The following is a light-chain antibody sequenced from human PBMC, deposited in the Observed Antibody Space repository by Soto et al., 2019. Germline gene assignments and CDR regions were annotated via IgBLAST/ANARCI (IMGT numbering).Light chain of an antibody. CDR3: QQYDTFPRT. Sequence: EIVLTQSPGTLSLFPGDRATLSCRASQSLSSNFLAWYQQKPGQAPRLLIYGASRRATDIPDRVSGSGSGTDFALTITRLEPADFAVYFCQQYDTFPRTFGQGTKVE. J-gene: IGKJ1*01. CDR1: QSLSSNF. V-gene: IGKV3-20*01. CDR2: GAS.